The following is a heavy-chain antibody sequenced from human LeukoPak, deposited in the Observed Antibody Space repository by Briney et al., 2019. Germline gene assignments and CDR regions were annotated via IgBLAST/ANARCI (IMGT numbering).Heavy chain of an antibody. V-gene: IGHV4-4*07. CDR1: GGSISSYY. Sequence: SETLSLTCTVSGGSISSYYWSCIRQPAGKGLEWIGRIYTSGSTNYNPSLKSRVTMSVDTSKNQFSLKLSSVTAADTAVYYCARDGPSIVGAPLFDYWGQGTLVTVSS. D-gene: IGHD1-26*01. CDR3: ARDGPSIVGAPLFDY. J-gene: IGHJ4*02. CDR2: IYTSGST.